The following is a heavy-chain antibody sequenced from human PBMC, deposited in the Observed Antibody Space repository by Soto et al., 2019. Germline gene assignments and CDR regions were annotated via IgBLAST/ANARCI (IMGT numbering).Heavy chain of an antibody. CDR1: GYTFTGYY. Sequence: ASVKVSCKASGYTFTGYYMHWVRLAPGQGLEWMGWINPNSGGTNYAQKFQGRVTMTRDTSISTAYMELSRLRSDDTAVYYCAKTYYYDSSRGPFDYWGRGTLVTVS. V-gene: IGHV1-2*02. J-gene: IGHJ4*02. CDR3: AKTYYYDSSRGPFDY. D-gene: IGHD3-22*01. CDR2: INPNSGGT.